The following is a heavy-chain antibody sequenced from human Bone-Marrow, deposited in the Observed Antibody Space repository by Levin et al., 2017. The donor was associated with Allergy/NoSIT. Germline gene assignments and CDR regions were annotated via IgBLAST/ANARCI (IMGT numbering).Heavy chain of an antibody. Sequence: ASVKVSCKASGYTFIDYYIHWVRQAPGQGLEWMGWINPNSGGANYAQKFQGRVTMTRDTSISTAYMDLSSLRSDDTAVYYCAREGAGSGGWYVSDYWGQGTLVTVSS. D-gene: IGHD6-19*01. CDR3: AREGAGSGGWYVSDY. J-gene: IGHJ4*02. V-gene: IGHV1-2*02. CDR2: INPNSGGA. CDR1: GYTFIDYY.